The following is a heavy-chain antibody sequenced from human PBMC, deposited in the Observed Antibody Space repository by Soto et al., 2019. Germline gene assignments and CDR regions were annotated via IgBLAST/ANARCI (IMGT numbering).Heavy chain of an antibody. CDR1: GFRFNDYY. CDR3: AKSSGALAASFPYYFDY. V-gene: IGHV3-11*01. D-gene: IGHD6-25*01. Sequence: PGGSLRLSCAAAGFRFNDYYMTWIRQAPGKGLEWVSYISSGSSTIYYAHSVKGRFTISRDNAKNSLYLQMNSLRAEDTAVYYCAKSSGALAASFPYYFDYWGQRTLVTVSS. J-gene: IGHJ4*02. CDR2: ISSGSSTI.